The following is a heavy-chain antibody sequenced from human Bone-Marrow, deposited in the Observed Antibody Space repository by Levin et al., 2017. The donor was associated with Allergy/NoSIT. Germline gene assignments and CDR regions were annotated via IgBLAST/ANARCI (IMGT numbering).Heavy chain of an antibody. CDR3: ARHRYYFGSGSYFHGLDV. CDR2: FHNSGS. J-gene: IGHJ6*02. CDR1: GGSISNYY. Sequence: RPSETLSLTCALSGGSISNYYWSWMRQSPGRELEWIGYFHNSGSNYNPSLKSRVTISVDTSNNQLSLNLKSVTAADTAVYYCARHRYYFGSGSYFHGLDVWGQGTTVSVSS. D-gene: IGHD3-10*01. V-gene: IGHV4-59*08.